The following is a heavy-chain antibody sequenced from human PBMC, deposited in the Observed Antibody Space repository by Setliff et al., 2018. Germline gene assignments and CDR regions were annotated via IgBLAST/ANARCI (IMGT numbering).Heavy chain of an antibody. CDR1: GYTFTSYA. J-gene: IGHJ4*02. Sequence: ASVKVSCKASGYTFTSYAMHWVRQAPGQRLEWMGWINAGSGNTKYSQKFQGRVTITRDTSASTAYMELSSLRSEDTAVYYCARWGTAMVSFSDYWGQGTLVTVSS. CDR3: ARWGTAMVSFSDY. V-gene: IGHV1-3*01. D-gene: IGHD5-18*01. CDR2: INAGSGNT.